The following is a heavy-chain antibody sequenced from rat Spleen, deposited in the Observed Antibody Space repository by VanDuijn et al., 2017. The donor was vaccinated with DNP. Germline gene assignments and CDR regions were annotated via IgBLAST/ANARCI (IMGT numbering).Heavy chain of an antibody. V-gene: IGHV5S23*01. CDR2: ISTSGGVT. J-gene: IGHJ4*01. CDR3: ARHRTISPYYYVMDG. CDR1: GFTFSNYD. Sequence: EVHLVESGGGLVQPGRSLKFSCAASGFTFSNYDMAWVRQAPTKGLEWVASISTSGGVTSYRDSVQGRFTLSRDNAKSTLYLQMDSLRSEDTATYYCARHRTISPYYYVMDGWGKGASVTVSS.